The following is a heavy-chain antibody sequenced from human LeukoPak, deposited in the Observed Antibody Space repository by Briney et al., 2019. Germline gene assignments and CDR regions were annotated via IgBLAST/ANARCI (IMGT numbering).Heavy chain of an antibody. CDR2: ISSDGSST. CDR3: ARGPPDGSGSYYPGDY. Sequence: GGSLRLSCAASGFTFSGYGMHWVRQAPGKGLVWVSRISSDGSSTSFADSVKGRFTISRDNAENTLYLHMNSLRDEDTAVYFCARGPPDGSGSYYPGDYWGQGTLVTVSS. CDR1: GFTFSGYG. D-gene: IGHD3-10*01. V-gene: IGHV3-74*01. J-gene: IGHJ4*02.